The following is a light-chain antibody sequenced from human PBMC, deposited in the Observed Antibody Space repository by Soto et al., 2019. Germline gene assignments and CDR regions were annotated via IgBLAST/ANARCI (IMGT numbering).Light chain of an antibody. J-gene: IGLJ3*02. V-gene: IGLV1-44*01. CDR3: EAWDGSLNGVV. Sequence: QAVVTQPPSASGTPGQGVTISCSGGSSNVGSNTVNWYQQLPGTAPKLLLFNNNQRPSGVPDRFSGSKSVTSAYLAISGLQSEYEADYYCEAWDGSLNGVVFGGGTKLTVL. CDR1: SSNVGSNT. CDR2: NNN.